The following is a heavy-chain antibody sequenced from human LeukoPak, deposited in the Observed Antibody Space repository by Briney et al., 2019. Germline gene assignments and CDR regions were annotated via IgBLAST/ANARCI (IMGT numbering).Heavy chain of an antibody. CDR1: GGSISSSSHN. CDR3: ARHDRIIASPLV. Sequence: TPSETLSLTCIVSGGSISSSSHNWGWIRQPPGKGLEWIGSIYYSGSTYYNPSLKSRLTISVDTSKNQFSLKLSSVTAADTAVYYCARHDRIIASPLVWGQGTLVTVSS. D-gene: IGHD6-13*01. J-gene: IGHJ4*02. V-gene: IGHV4-39*01. CDR2: IYYSGST.